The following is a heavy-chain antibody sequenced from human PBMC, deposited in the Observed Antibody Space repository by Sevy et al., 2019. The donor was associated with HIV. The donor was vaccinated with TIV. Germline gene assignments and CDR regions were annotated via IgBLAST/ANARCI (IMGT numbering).Heavy chain of an antibody. D-gene: IGHD3-3*01. CDR1: VFSFGDFA. CDR3: TRVSGSRWFDP. Sequence: GGSLRLSCTASVFSFGDFAMSWFRQAPGKGLEWVGFVRSKAYGGTTEYAASVKGRFNISRDDSKAIAYLQMSSLKSEDTALYYCTRVSGSRWFDPWGRGTLVTVSS. V-gene: IGHV3-49*03. CDR2: VRSKAYGGTT. J-gene: IGHJ5*02.